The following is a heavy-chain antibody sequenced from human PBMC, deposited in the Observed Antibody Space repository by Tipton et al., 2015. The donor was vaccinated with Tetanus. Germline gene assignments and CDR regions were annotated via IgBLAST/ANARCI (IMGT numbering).Heavy chain of an antibody. Sequence: TLSLTCTVSGGSISSGGYHWSWIRQHPGKGLEWIGDIYYSGSTYYNPSLKSRVTISVDTSKNQFSLQLNFVTAADTAVYYCARDQARGARGWNYFDYWGQGTLATVSS. V-gene: IGHV4-31*03. CDR3: ARDQARGARGWNYFDY. CDR1: GGSISSGGYH. J-gene: IGHJ4*02. CDR2: IYYSGST. D-gene: IGHD1-26*01.